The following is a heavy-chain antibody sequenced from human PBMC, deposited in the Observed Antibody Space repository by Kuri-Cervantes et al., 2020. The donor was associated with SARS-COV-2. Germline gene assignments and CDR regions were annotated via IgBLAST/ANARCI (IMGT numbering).Heavy chain of an antibody. Sequence: GSLRLSCTVSGVSISSHYWSWIRQPPGKHLEWIGWPTKSDPSLEGRVTVSLDTSKNQVSLKLTSVTAADTAVYYCARAPSRGQWLVKYYFDYWGQGTLVTVSS. CDR1: GVSISSHY. CDR2: PT. J-gene: IGHJ4*02. CDR3: ARAPSRGQWLVKYYFDY. V-gene: IGHV4-59*11. D-gene: IGHD6-19*01.